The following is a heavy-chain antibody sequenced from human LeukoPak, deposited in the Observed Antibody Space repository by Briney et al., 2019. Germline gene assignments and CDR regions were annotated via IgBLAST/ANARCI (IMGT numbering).Heavy chain of an antibody. CDR3: ARPVGATAYYYMDV. Sequence: SETLSLTCAVYGGSFSGYYWSWIRQPPGKGLEWIGEINHSGSTNYNPSLKSRVTISVDTPKNQFSLKLSSVTAADTAVYYCARPVGATAYYYMDVWGKGTTVTVSS. J-gene: IGHJ6*03. V-gene: IGHV4-34*01. CDR2: INHSGST. CDR1: GGSFSGYY. D-gene: IGHD1-26*01.